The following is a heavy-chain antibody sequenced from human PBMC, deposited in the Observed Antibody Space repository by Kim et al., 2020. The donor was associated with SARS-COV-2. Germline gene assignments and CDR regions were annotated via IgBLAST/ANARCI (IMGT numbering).Heavy chain of an antibody. CDR3: ARWSEIDIVVVPAAMKNWFDP. CDR1: GYSFTSYW. CDR2: IDPSDSYT. J-gene: IGHJ5*02. V-gene: IGHV5-10-1*01. D-gene: IGHD2-2*01. Sequence: GESLKISCKGSGYSFTSYWISWVRQMPGKGLEWMGRIDPSDSYTNYSPSFQGHVTISADKSISTAYLQWSSLKASDTAMYYCARWSEIDIVVVPAAMKNWFDPWGQGTLVTVSS.